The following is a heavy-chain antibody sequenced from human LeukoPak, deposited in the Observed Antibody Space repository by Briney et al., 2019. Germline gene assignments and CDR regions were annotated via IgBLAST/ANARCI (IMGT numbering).Heavy chain of an antibody. Sequence: ASVKVSCKASGYTFTSYGISWVRQDPGQGLEWMGWISAYNGNTNYAQKLQGRVTMTTDTSTSTAYMELRGLRSDDTAVYYCARDLTFGLALYWGQGTLVTVSS. CDR3: ARDLTFGLALY. CDR1: GYTFTSYG. V-gene: IGHV1-18*01. D-gene: IGHD3/OR15-3a*01. CDR2: ISAYNGNT. J-gene: IGHJ4*02.